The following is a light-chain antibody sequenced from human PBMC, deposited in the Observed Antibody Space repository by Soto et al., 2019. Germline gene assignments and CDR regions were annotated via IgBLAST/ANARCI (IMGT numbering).Light chain of an antibody. Sequence: EIVLTQSPGTLSLSPGERATLSCRASQSVSSSYLAWYQQKPGQATRLLIYGASSRATGIPDRFSGSGCGKFFTLTISRLEPEAFAVYYCHQYDSPPLTFGGGTKVEIK. CDR2: GAS. CDR1: QSVSSSY. CDR3: HQYDSPPLT. V-gene: IGKV3-20*01. J-gene: IGKJ4*01.